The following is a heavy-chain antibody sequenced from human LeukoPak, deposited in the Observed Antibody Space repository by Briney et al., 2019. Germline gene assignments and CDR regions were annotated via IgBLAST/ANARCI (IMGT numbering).Heavy chain of an antibody. V-gene: IGHV3-11*01. D-gene: IGHD6-13*01. CDR2: ISSSGSTI. CDR3: AGASSSWPYYYSGMDV. CDR1: GFTFSDYY. J-gene: IGHJ6*02. Sequence: PGGSLRLSCAASGFTFSDYYMNWIRQAPGKGLEWVSHISSSGSTIYYADSVKGRFTISRDNAKNSLYLQMNSLRAEDTAVYYCAGASSSWPYYYSGMDVWGQGTTVTVSS.